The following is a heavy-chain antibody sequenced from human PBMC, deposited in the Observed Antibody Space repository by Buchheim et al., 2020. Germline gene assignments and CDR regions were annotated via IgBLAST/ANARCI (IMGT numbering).Heavy chain of an antibody. Sequence: QVQLQESGPGLVKPSETLSLSCTVSGGSISSYYWSWIRQPPGKGLEWIGYIYDSGSINYNPSLQSRVTLSVEPSKKQFSLKLSSVTAADTAVYYCARDVWAKHDAFDIWGQGT. CDR1: GGSISSYY. V-gene: IGHV4-59*01. CDR2: IYDSGSI. CDR3: ARDVWAKHDAFDI. D-gene: IGHD1-26*01. J-gene: IGHJ3*02.